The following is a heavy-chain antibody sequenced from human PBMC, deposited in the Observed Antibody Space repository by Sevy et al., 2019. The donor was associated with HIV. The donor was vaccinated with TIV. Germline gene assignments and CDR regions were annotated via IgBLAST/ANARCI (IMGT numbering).Heavy chain of an antibody. D-gene: IGHD6-13*01. CDR2: INHSGST. V-gene: IGHV4-34*01. CDR1: GGSFSGYY. J-gene: IGHJ3*02. Sequence: GSLRLSCAVYGGSFSGYYWSWIRQSPGKGLEWIGEINHSGSTNYNASLKSRVTISIDTSKNQFSLRLNSVTAADTAVYYCARVRLAAAGDAFDIWGQGTMVTVSS. CDR3: ARVRLAAAGDAFDI.